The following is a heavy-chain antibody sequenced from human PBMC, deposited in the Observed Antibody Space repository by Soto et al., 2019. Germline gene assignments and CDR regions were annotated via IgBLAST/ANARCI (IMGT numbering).Heavy chain of an antibody. V-gene: IGHV5-51*01. CDR1: GYSFTSYW. Sequence: PGESLKISCKGSGYSFTSYWIGWVRQMPGKGLEWMGIIYPGDSDTRYSPSFQGQVTISADKSISTAYLQWSSLKASDTAMYYCARLAGGDYDILTGWALPDYYGMDVWGQGTTVTVSS. J-gene: IGHJ6*02. CDR2: IYPGDSDT. CDR3: ARLAGGDYDILTGWALPDYYGMDV. D-gene: IGHD3-9*01.